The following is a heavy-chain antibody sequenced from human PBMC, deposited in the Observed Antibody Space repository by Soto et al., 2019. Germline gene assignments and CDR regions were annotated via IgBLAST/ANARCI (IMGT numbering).Heavy chain of an antibody. Sequence: GGSLRLSCAASGFTFSSYSMNWVRQAPGKGLEWVSSISSSSSYIYYADSVKGRFTISRDNSKNTLYLQMNSLRAEDTAVYYRARVSEYCSGGCNYYFDYWGQGTLVTVSS. V-gene: IGHV3-21*04. CDR2: ISSSSSYI. J-gene: IGHJ4*02. CDR3: ARVSEYCSGGCNYYFDY. CDR1: GFTFSSYS. D-gene: IGHD2-15*01.